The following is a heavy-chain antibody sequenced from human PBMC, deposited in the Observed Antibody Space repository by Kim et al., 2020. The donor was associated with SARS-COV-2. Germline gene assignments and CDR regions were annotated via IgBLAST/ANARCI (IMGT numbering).Heavy chain of an antibody. J-gene: IGHJ3*02. CDR2: IIPIFDTT. CDR1: GGTLSSYA. CDR3: VTLETNCGGDCPSRGNAFDM. Sequence: SVKVSCKASGGTLSSYALSWVRQAPGQGPEWMGGIIPIFDTTKYAPKFQGRLTITADESTNTAYMEVSSLRSEDTAVYYCVTLETNCGGDCPSRGNAFDMWGQGTMVTVSS. V-gene: IGHV1-69*13. D-gene: IGHD2-21*02.